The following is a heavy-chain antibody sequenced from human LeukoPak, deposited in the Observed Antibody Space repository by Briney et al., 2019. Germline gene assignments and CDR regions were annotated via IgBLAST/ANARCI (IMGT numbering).Heavy chain of an antibody. CDR3: ARGYSGSYLGGAFDI. J-gene: IGHJ3*02. Sequence: AGGSLRLSCAASGFTFSSYAMSWVRQAPGKGLEWVSVIYSGGSTYYADSVKGRFTISRDNSKNTLYLQMNSLRAEDTAVYYCARGYSGSYLGGAFDIWGQRTMVTVSS. V-gene: IGHV3-53*01. CDR2: IYSGGST. CDR1: GFTFSSYA. D-gene: IGHD1-26*01.